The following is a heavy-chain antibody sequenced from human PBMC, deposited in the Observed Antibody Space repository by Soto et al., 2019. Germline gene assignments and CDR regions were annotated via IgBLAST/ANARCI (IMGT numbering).Heavy chain of an antibody. CDR1: GYTFTSYA. CDR2: INAGNGNT. V-gene: IGHV1-3*01. D-gene: IGHD3-16*02. CDR3: ARDPLYYDYIWGSYRDANWFDP. Sequence: GASVKVSCKASGYTFTSYAMHWVRQAPGQRLEWMGWINAGNGNTKYSQKFQGRVTITRDTSASTAYMELSSLRSEDTAVYYCARDPLYYDYIWGSYRDANWFDPWGQGTRVTVSS. J-gene: IGHJ5*02.